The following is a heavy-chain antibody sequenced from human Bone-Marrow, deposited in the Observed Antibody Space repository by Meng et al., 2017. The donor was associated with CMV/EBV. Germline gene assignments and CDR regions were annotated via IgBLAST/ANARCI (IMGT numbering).Heavy chain of an antibody. D-gene: IGHD5-18*01. J-gene: IGHJ4*02. V-gene: IGHV1-2*07. Sequence: ASVKVSCKASGYTFTDYFVHWVRQAPGQGLEWMGWINPDSGGTKYAHKFQGRVSMTRDTSMEVSRLTSDDTAVYYCARGSDRYGSSLSDWGQGPLVTGYS. CDR1: GYTFTDYF. CDR2: INPDSGGT. CDR3: ARGSDRYGSSLSD.